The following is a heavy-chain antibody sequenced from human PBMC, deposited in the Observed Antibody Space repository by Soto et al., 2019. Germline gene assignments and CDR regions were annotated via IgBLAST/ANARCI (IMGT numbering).Heavy chain of an antibody. J-gene: IGHJ4*02. CDR1: GVSISSYY. D-gene: IGHD3-9*01. V-gene: IGHV4-59*01. CDR2: IYYSGSA. Sequence: PSETLSLTCTVSGVSISSYYWSWIRQPPGKGLEWIGYIYYSGSANCNPSLKSRVTISVDTSKNQFSLKLSSVTAADTAVYYCARGSTIFWTPGVYFDYWGQGTLVTVSS. CDR3: ARGSTIFWTPGVYFDY.